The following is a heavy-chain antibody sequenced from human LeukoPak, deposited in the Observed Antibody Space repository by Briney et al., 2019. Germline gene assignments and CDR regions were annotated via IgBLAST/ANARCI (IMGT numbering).Heavy chain of an antibody. V-gene: IGHV1-69*04. CDR2: IIPILGIA. CDR3: ARGPPPNYYGSGSYLAY. CDR1: GGTFSRYA. D-gene: IGHD3-10*01. J-gene: IGHJ4*02. Sequence: ASVKVSCKSSGGTFSRYAIRWVRQAPGQGREWMGRIIPILGIANYAQKFQGRVTITADKSTSTAYMELSSLRSEDTAVYYCARGPPPNYYGSGSYLAYWGQGTLVTVSS.